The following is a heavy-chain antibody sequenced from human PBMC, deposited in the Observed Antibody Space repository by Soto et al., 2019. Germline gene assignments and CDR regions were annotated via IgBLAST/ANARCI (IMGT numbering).Heavy chain of an antibody. CDR2: IIPIFGTA. Sequence: QVQLVQSGAEVKKPGSSVKVSCKASGGTFSSYAISWVRQAPGRGLEWMGGIIPIFGTANYAQKFQGRVTITADESTSTAYMELSSRRSEDTAVYYCARELYYYDSSGYYLSFGYWGQGTLVTVSS. CDR3: ARELYYYDSSGYYLSFGY. D-gene: IGHD3-22*01. V-gene: IGHV1-69*01. CDR1: GGTFSSYA. J-gene: IGHJ4*02.